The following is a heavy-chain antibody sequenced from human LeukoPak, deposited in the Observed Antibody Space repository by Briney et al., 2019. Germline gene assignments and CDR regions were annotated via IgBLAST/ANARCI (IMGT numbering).Heavy chain of an antibody. CDR2: IIPIFGTA. J-gene: IGHJ4*02. Sequence: GASVKVSCKASGGTFSSYAISWVRQAPGQGLEWMGGIIPIFGTANYAQKFQGRVTITTDESTGTAYMELSSLRSEDTAVYYCAARYGGNRIYFDYWGQGTLVTVSS. CDR1: GGTFSSYA. D-gene: IGHD4-23*01. V-gene: IGHV1-69*05. CDR3: AARYGGNRIYFDY.